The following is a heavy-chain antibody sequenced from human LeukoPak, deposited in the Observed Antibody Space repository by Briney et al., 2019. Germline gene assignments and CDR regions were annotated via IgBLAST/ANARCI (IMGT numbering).Heavy chain of an antibody. J-gene: IGHJ3*02. V-gene: IGHV1-18*01. CDR1: GYTFTSYG. Sequence: ASVKVSCKASGYTFTSYGISWVRQAPGQGLEWMGWISAYNGNTNYAQKLQGRVTMTTDTSTSTAYMELRSLRSDDTAVYYCARSGYSNSRYVDDAFDIWGQGTMVTVSS. CDR2: ISAYNGNT. D-gene: IGHD6-13*01. CDR3: ARSGYSNSRYVDDAFDI.